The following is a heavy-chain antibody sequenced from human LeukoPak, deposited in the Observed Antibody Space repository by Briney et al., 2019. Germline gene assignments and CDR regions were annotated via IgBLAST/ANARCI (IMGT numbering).Heavy chain of an antibody. CDR2: ISSSSSYI. V-gene: IGHV3-21*01. D-gene: IGHD3-10*01. J-gene: IGHJ4*02. CDR3: AREVGSGSSRYFDY. Sequence: GGSLRLSCAASGFTFSSYSMNWVRQAPGKGLVWVSSISSSSSYIYYADSVKGRFTISRDNAKNSLYLQMNSLRAEDTAVYYCAREVGSGSSRYFDYWGQGTLVTVSS. CDR1: GFTFSSYS.